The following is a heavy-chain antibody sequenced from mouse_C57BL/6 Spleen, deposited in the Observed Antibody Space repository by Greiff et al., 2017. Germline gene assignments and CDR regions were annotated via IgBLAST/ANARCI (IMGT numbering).Heavy chain of an antibody. Sequence: EVKLQESGPELVKPGASVKMSCKASGYTFTDYNMHWVKQSHGKSLEWIGYINPNNGGTSYNQKFKGKATLTVNKSSSTAYMELRSLTSEDSAVYYCARSRYYGSSYSTYAMDYWGQGTSVTVSS. J-gene: IGHJ4*01. CDR2: INPNNGGT. V-gene: IGHV1-22*01. CDR1: GYTFTDYN. D-gene: IGHD1-1*01. CDR3: ARSRYYGSSYSTYAMDY.